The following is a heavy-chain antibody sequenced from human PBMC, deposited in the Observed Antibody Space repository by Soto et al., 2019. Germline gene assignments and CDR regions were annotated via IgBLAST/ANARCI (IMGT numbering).Heavy chain of an antibody. CDR3: AREKTTIGDFDY. Sequence: SETLSLTCTVSGGSISSYYWSWIRQPPGKGLEWIGFIYYSGSTNYNPSLKSRVTISVDTSKNQFSLKLSSVTAADTAVYYCAREKTTIGDFDYWXQGTLVTVSS. J-gene: IGHJ4*02. D-gene: IGHD1-7*01. CDR2: IYYSGST. CDR1: GGSISSYY. V-gene: IGHV4-59*01.